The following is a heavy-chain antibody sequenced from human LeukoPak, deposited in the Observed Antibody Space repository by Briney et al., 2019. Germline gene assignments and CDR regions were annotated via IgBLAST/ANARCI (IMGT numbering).Heavy chain of an antibody. CDR2: IYHSGST. J-gene: IGHJ4*02. D-gene: IGHD6-13*01. CDR1: GYSISSGYY. V-gene: IGHV4-38-2*01. Sequence: SETLSLTCAVSGYSISSGYYWGWIRQPPGKGLEWIGSIYHSGSTYYNPSLKSRVTISVDTSKNQFSLKLSSVTAADTAVYYCARLGSSCRLIDYWGQGTLVTVSS. CDR3: ARLGSSCRLIDY.